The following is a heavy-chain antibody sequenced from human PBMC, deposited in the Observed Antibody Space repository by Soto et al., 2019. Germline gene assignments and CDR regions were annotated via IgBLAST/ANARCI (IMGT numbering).Heavy chain of an antibody. J-gene: IGHJ3*02. CDR1: GFTFSTYS. D-gene: IGHD3-22*01. CDR3: ARRYYYDTENRDAFDI. CDR2: MSSRSDYI. Sequence: KPGGSLRLSCVASGFTFSTYSMNWVRQAPGKGLEWVSSMSSRSDYIFYADSVKGRFTISRDNAKNSLYLQMNSLRAEDTAVYYCARRYYYDTENRDAFDIWGQGTLVTVS. V-gene: IGHV3-21*01.